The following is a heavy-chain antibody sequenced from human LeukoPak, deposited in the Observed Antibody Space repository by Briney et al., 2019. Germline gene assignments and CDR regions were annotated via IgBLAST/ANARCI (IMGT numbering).Heavy chain of an antibody. CDR2: FDPEDGET. V-gene: IGHV1-24*01. CDR3: ASGVPAAISYYYYYMDV. Sequence: ASVKVPCKVSGYTLTELSMHWVRQAPVKGLEWMGGFDPEDGETIYAQKFQGRVTMTEDTSTDTAYMELSSLRSEDTAVYYCASGVPAAISYYYYYMDVWGKGTTVTVSS. D-gene: IGHD2-2*01. J-gene: IGHJ6*03. CDR1: GYTLTELS.